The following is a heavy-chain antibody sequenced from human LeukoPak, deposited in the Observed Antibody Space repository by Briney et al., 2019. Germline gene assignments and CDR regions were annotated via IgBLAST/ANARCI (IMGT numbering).Heavy chain of an antibody. J-gene: IGHJ4*02. D-gene: IGHD5-18*01. V-gene: IGHV5-51*01. CDR1: GYSFTSYW. CDR2: IYPGDSDT. CDR3: ARQTPVDTAMVTSMDY. Sequence: GESLKISCKGSGYSFTSYWIGWVRQMPGRGLEWMGIIYPGDSDTRYSPSFQGQVTISADKSISTAYLQWSSLKASDTAMYYCARQTPVDTAMVTSMDYWGQGTLVTVSS.